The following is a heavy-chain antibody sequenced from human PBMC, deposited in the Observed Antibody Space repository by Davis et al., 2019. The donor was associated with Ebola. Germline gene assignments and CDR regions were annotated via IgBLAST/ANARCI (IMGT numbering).Heavy chain of an antibody. V-gene: IGHV3-33*01. J-gene: IGHJ6*02. Sequence: GESLKISCAASGFTFSSYGMHWVRQAPGKGLEWVAVIWYDGSNKYYADSVKGRFTISRDNSKNTLYLQMNSLRAEDTAVYYCASGDRRYGSGSYYRYYYYYGMDVWGQGTTVTVSS. D-gene: IGHD3-10*01. CDR3: ASGDRRYGSGSYYRYYYYYGMDV. CDR1: GFTFSSYG. CDR2: IWYDGSNK.